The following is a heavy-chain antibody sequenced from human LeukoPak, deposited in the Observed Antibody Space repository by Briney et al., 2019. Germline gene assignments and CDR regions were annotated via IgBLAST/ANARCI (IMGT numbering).Heavy chain of an antibody. V-gene: IGHV5-51*01. CDR2: IYPSDSDT. Sequence: GESLKISCKASGYSFTSSWIGWVRQMPGKGLEWMGIIYPSDSDTRYSPSFQGQVTISADKSINTAYLQWSSLKASDTDVYYCARHTDTQGSGSLSVPFDPWGQGTLVTVSS. CDR3: ARHTDTQGSGSLSVPFDP. J-gene: IGHJ5*02. CDR1: GYSFTSSW. D-gene: IGHD3-10*01.